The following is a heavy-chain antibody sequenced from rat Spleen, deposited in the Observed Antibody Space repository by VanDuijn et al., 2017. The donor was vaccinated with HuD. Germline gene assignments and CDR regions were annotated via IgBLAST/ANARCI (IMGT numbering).Heavy chain of an antibody. CDR2: LSYDGIST. CDR3: TRHDYSGVITNWFAY. CDR1: GFTFNNYG. V-gene: IGHV5-29*01. Sequence: EVQLVESGGGLVQPGGSLKLSCSAPGFTFNNYGLAWVRQAPTKGLEWVATLSYDGISTYYRDPVRGRFTNSRDNAKTTLYLQLDSLRSEDTATYYCTRHDYSGVITNWFAYWGQGTLVTVSS. J-gene: IGHJ3*01. D-gene: IGHD4-3*01.